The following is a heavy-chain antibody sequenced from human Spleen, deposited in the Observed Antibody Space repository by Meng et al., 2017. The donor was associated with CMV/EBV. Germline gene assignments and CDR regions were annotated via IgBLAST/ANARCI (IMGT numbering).Heavy chain of an antibody. D-gene: IGHD6-13*01. CDR3: ARVRTYSSPGYFDY. CDR2: INWNGGST. V-gene: IGHV3-20*03. Sequence: ASGFTFDDYDMSWVRQAPGKGLEWVSGINWNGGSTGYADSVKGRFTISRDNAKNSLYLQMNSLRAEDTALYYCARVRTYSSPGYFDYWGQGTLVTVSS. CDR1: GFTFDDYD. J-gene: IGHJ4*02.